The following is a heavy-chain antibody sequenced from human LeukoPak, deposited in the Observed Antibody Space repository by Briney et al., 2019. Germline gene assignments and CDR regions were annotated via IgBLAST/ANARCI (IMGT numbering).Heavy chain of an antibody. CDR3: ARVREYQLSELFDP. D-gene: IGHD2-2*01. CDR2: MNPNSGNT. Sequence: ASVRVSCKASGYTFTSYDINWVRQATGQGLEWMGWMNPNSGNTGYAQKFQGRVTMTRNTSISTAYMELSSLRSEDTAVYYCARVREYQLSELFDPWGQGTLVTVSS. V-gene: IGHV1-8*01. J-gene: IGHJ5*02. CDR1: GYTFTSYD.